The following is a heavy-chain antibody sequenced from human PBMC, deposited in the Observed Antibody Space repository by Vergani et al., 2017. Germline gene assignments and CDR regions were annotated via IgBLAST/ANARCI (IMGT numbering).Heavy chain of an antibody. V-gene: IGHV1-69*01. CDR1: GYTFTSYA. D-gene: IGHD3-3*01. Sequence: QVQLVQSGSELKKPGASVKVSCKASGYTFTSYAMNWVRQAPGQGLEWMGGIIPIFGTANYAQKFQGRVTITADESTSTAYMELSSLRSEDTAVYYCASRDITIFGVVIIRGYYYYGMDVWGQGTTVTVSS. J-gene: IGHJ6*02. CDR3: ASRDITIFGVVIIRGYYYYGMDV. CDR2: IIPIFGTA.